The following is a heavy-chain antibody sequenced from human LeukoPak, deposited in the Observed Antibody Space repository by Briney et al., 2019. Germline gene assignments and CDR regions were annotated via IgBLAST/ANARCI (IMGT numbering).Heavy chain of an antibody. D-gene: IGHD2/OR15-2a*01. J-gene: IGHJ4*02. CDR3: AIDSDSTEDY. CDR2: INQDGGDK. Sequence: GGSLRLSCAASAFPFSSFWMFWVRQAPGKGLEWVASINQDGGDKYYVDSVKGRFTISRDNAKKSLYLQMSSLRAEDTAVYYCAIDSDSTEDYWGRGTLVTVSS. V-gene: IGHV3-7*02. CDR1: AFPFSSFW.